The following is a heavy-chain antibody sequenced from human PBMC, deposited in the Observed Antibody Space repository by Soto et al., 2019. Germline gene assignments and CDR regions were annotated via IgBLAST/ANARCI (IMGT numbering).Heavy chain of an antibody. Sequence: QVQLVQSGAEVQKPGASVKVSCKASGYTFTGYYMHWVRQAPGQGLAWRGWINPNSGGTNYAQKFQGRVTMTRDTSISTAYMELSRLRSDDTAVYYCARGGIMRLRLGELPYWGQGTLVTVSS. J-gene: IGHJ4*02. V-gene: IGHV1-2*02. CDR2: INPNSGGT. CDR3: ARGGIMRLRLGELPY. CDR1: GYTFTGYY. D-gene: IGHD3-16*01.